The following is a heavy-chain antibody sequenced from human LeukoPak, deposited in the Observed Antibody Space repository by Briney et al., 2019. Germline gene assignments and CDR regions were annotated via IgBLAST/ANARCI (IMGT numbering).Heavy chain of an antibody. CDR3: ARCSGGTCFNYYGMDV. CDR1: GITFSDYS. CDR2: ISSSSVFI. J-gene: IGHJ6*04. Sequence: GGSLRLSCTASGITFSDYSMNWIRQAPGKGLEWVSSISSSSVFIYHADSVKGRFTISRDNAKKSLYLQMNSLRGEDTAVYYCARCSGGTCFNYYGMDVWGKGTTVTVSS. D-gene: IGHD2-15*01. V-gene: IGHV3-21*01.